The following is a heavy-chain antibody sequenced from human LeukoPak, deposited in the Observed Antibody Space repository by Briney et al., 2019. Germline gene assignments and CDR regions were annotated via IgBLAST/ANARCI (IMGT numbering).Heavy chain of an antibody. V-gene: IGHV5-10-1*01. CDR3: ARASVDTRPYYYYGMDV. Sequence: GESLKISCKGSGYSFTSYWISWVRQMPGKGLEWMGRIDPSDSYTNYSPSFQGHVTISAYKSISTAYLQWSSLKASDTAMYYCARASVDTRPYYYYGMDVWGQGTTVTVSS. CDR2: IDPSDSYT. J-gene: IGHJ6*02. CDR1: GYSFTSYW.